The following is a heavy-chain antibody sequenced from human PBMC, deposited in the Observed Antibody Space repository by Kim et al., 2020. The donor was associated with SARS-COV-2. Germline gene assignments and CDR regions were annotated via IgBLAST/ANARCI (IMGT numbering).Heavy chain of an antibody. CDR1: GGTFSSYA. CDR3: ARGATPISFRGGYFDY. V-gene: IGHV1-69*13. D-gene: IGHD3-10*01. J-gene: IGHJ4*02. CDR2: IIPIFGTA. Sequence: SVKVSCKASGGTFSSYAISWVRQAPGQGLEWMGGIIPIFGTANYAQKFQGRVTITADESTSTAYMELSSLRSEDTAVYYCARGATPISFRGGYFDYWGQGTLVTVSS.